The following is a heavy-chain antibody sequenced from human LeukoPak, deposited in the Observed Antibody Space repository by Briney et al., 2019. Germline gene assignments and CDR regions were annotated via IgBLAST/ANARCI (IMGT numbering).Heavy chain of an antibody. D-gene: IGHD3-3*01. J-gene: IGHJ6*03. CDR2: IIPIFGTA. V-gene: IGHV1-69*05. CDR1: GGTFSSYA. Sequence: SVKVSCKASGGTFSSYAISWVRQAPGQGLEWMGRIIPIFGTANYVQKFQGRVTITTDESTSTAYMELSSLRSEDTAVYYCARVRFLEWSPDDYYYYMDVWGKGTTVTVSS. CDR3: ARVRFLEWSPDDYYYYMDV.